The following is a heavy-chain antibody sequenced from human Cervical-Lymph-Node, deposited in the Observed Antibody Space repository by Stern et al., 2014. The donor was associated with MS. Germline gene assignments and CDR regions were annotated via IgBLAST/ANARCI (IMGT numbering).Heavy chain of an antibody. D-gene: IGHD4-17*01. V-gene: IGHV3-30*01. CDR3: ARESFRTVTPIHPWVLGY. CDR1: GFTFSSYA. Sequence: QVQLVQSGGGVVQPGRSLRLSCAASGFTFSSYAMHWVRQAPGKGLEWVAVISYDGSNKYYADSVKGRFTISRDNSKNTLYLQMNSLRAEDTAVYYCARESFRTVTPIHPWVLGYWGQGTLVTVSS. CDR2: ISYDGSNK. J-gene: IGHJ4*02.